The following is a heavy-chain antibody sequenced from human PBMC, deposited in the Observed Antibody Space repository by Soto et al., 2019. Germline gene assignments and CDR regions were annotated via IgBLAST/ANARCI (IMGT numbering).Heavy chain of an antibody. CDR1: GYTFTSYG. J-gene: IGHJ4*02. V-gene: IGHV1-18*01. Sequence: QVQLVQSGAEVKKPGASVKVSCKASGYTFTSYGISWVRQAPGQGLEWMGWISAYNGNTNYAQKLQGRVTMTTDTSTSTASMELSSLGSDDTAVYYCARGHMLGWGSSWQFPVDYWCQGTLVTFSS. D-gene: IGHD6-13*01. CDR2: ISAYNGNT. CDR3: ARGHMLGWGSSWQFPVDY.